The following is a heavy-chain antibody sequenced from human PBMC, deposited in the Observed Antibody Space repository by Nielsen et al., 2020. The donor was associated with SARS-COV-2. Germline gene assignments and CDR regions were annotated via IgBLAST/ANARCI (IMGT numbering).Heavy chain of an antibody. J-gene: IGHJ6*02. CDR1: GGTFSSYA. Sequence: SVKVSCKASGGTFSSYAISWVRQAPGQGLEWMGRIIPILGIANYAQKFQGRVTITADKSTSTAYMELSSLRSEDTAVYYCERDPWDTAMAYYYYGMDVWGQGTTVTVSS. D-gene: IGHD5-18*01. CDR2: IIPILGIA. V-gene: IGHV1-69*04. CDR3: ERDPWDTAMAYYYYGMDV.